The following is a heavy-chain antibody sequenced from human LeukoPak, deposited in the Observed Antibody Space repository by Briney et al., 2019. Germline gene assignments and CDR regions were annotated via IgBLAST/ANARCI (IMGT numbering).Heavy chain of an antibody. CDR2: ISGSGGST. V-gene: IGHV3-23*01. CDR1: GFTFSAYS. J-gene: IGHJ4*02. CDR3: AKDRRGYDY. Sequence: PGGSLRLSCAASGFTFSAYSMNWVRQAPGKGLEWVSAISGSGGSTYYADSVKGRFTISRDNSKNTLYLQMNSLRAEDTAVYYCAKDRRGYDYWGQGTLVTVSS. D-gene: IGHD2-15*01.